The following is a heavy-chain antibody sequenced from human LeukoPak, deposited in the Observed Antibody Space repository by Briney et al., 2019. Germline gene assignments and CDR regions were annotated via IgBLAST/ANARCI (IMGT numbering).Heavy chain of an antibody. D-gene: IGHD1-26*01. V-gene: IGHV4-61*02. CDR1: GGSISSGSYY. J-gene: IGHJ6*03. CDR3: ARGKVGATTTPHYYYYYMDV. CDR2: IYTSGSP. Sequence: SQTLSLTCTVSGGSISSGSYYWSWIRQPAGKGLEWIGRIYTSGSPNYNLSLKSRVTISVDTSKNQFSLKLSSVTAADTAVYYCARGKVGATTTPHYYYYYMDVWGKGTTVTVSS.